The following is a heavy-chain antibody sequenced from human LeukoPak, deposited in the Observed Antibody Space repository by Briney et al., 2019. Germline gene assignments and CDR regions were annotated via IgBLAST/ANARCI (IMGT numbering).Heavy chain of an antibody. CDR1: GYTFTGYY. D-gene: IGHD4-4*01. CDR2: ISAYNGNT. Sequence: ASVKVSCKASGYTFTGYYMHWVRQAPGQGLEWMGWISAYNGNTNYAQKLQGRVTMTTDTSTSTAYMELRSLRSDDTAVYYCARDKYSNVPLSDHYYYGMDVWGQGTTVTVSS. CDR3: ARDKYSNVPLSDHYYYGMDV. V-gene: IGHV1-18*04. J-gene: IGHJ6*02.